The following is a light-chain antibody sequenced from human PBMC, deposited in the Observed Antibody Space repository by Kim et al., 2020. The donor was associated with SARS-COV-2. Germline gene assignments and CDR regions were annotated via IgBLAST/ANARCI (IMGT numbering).Light chain of an antibody. CDR3: QAWDTSTFVV. J-gene: IGLJ2*01. Sequence: VAPGQTASITCSGDKLGDKYACWYQQKPGQSPVLVIYQDSRRHSGIPERFSGSNSGNTATLTISGTQAMDEADYYCQAWDTSTFVVFGGGTKLTVL. V-gene: IGLV3-1*01. CDR2: QDS. CDR1: KLGDKY.